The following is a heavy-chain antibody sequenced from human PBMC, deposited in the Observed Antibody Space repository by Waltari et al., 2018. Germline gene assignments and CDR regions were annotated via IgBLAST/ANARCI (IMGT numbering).Heavy chain of an antibody. Sequence: EVQLVESGGGLVQPGGSLRLSCAAPGFTLSTRWMSWVRQAPGKGLEWVANINQDGREKYYVDSMKGRVTISRDNAKNSLFLQMDSLRAEDTAVYFCAMAAGTLYWGQGTLVTVSS. D-gene: IGHD6-13*01. CDR3: AMAAGTLY. J-gene: IGHJ4*02. CDR1: GFTLSTRW. V-gene: IGHV3-7*01. CDR2: INQDGREK.